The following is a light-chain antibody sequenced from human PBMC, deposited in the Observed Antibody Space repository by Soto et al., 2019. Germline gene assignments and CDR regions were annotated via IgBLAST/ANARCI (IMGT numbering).Light chain of an antibody. Sequence: DIPMTQSPSTLSASVGDRVTITCRASQSISTWLAWYQQKPGKAPSLLIFKASELESGVPSRFSGSGSGTEFTLTISSLQPDDFATYYCQQYNTYGYVWTFGQVTKVEIK. CDR3: QQYNTYGYVWT. CDR1: QSISTW. V-gene: IGKV1-5*03. J-gene: IGKJ1*01. CDR2: KAS.